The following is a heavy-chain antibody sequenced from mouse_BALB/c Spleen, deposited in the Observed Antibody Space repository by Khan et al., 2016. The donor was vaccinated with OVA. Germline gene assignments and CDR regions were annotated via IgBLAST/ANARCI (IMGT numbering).Heavy chain of an antibody. J-gene: IGHJ2*01. D-gene: IGHD1-2*01. CDR1: GYSITSGYA. CDR2: ISYSGVT. CDR3: AIGNYYGYDFDY. V-gene: IGHV3-2*02. Sequence: EVQLQESGPGLVKPSQSLSLTCTVTGYSITSGYAWNWIRQFPGNKLEWMGYISYSGVTSYTPSLKSRISITRDPSKNQFFLQLNSVTTEDTATYYCAIGNYYGYDFDYWGQGTTLTVSS.